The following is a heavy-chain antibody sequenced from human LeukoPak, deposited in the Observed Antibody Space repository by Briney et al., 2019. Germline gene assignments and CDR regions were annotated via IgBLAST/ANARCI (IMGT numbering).Heavy chain of an antibody. Sequence: SETLSLTCTVSGGSISSGHNCWSWIRPPAGKGLEWVGRNYTSGSTDYNPSLKSRVTISVDASKNQFSLKLSSVTAADTAVYYCARDEGYHYYAIDVWGQGTTVTVSS. CDR3: ARDEGYHYYAIDV. CDR1: GGSISSGHNC. CDR2: NYTSGST. J-gene: IGHJ6*02. V-gene: IGHV4-61*02.